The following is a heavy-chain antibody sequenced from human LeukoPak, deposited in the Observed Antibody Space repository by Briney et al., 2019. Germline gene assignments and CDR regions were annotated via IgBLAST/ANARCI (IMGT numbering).Heavy chain of an antibody. J-gene: IGHJ4*02. V-gene: IGHV3-21*01. CDR2: ISSSSSYI. CDR3: AKDRLGLRFLEWSPDY. Sequence: GGSLRLSCAASGFTFSSYSMNWVRQAPGKGLEWVSSISSSSSYIYYADSVKGRFTISRDNAKNSLYLQMNSLRAEDTAVYYCAKDRLGLRFLEWSPDYWGQGTLVTVSS. CDR1: GFTFSSYS. D-gene: IGHD3-3*01.